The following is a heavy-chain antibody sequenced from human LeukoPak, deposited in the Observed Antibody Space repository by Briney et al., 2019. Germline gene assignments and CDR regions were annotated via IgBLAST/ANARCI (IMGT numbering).Heavy chain of an antibody. J-gene: IGHJ4*02. V-gene: IGHV4-59*08. CDR2: IYYSGST. CDR1: GGSISSYY. CDR3: ARGDYGGTYSDY. Sequence: SETLSLTCTVSGGSISSYYWSWLRQPPGKGLEWIGYIYYSGSTNYNPSLKSRVTISVDTSKNQFSLKLSSVTAADTAVYYCARGDYGGTYSDYWGQGTLVTVSS. D-gene: IGHD4-17*01.